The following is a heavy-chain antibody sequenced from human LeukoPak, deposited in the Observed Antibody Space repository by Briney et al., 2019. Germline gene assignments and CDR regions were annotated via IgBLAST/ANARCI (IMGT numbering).Heavy chain of an antibody. D-gene: IGHD6-13*01. J-gene: IGHJ4*02. Sequence: TGGSLRLSSAASGFTFSSYWMSWVRQAPGKGLEWVANIKQTGSEKYYVDSVRGRFTISRDDAENSLYLQMNSLRAEDTAVYYCARGSGMRSWYDLDYWGQGTLVTVSS. V-gene: IGHV3-7*04. CDR2: IKQTGSEK. CDR1: GFTFSSYW. CDR3: ARGSGMRSWYDLDY.